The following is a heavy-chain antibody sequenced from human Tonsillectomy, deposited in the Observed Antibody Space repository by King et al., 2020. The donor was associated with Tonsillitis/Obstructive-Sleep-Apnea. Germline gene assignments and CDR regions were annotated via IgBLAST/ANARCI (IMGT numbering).Heavy chain of an antibody. CDR3: ARGELRQPLDDWLDY. Sequence: VQLQQWGAGLLKPSETLSLTCAVYGGSFSGYYWSWIRQPPGKGLEWIGEINHSGSTNYNPSLKSRVTISVDTSKNQFSLKLSSVTAADTAVYYCARGELRQPLDDWLDYWGQGTLVTVSS. D-gene: IGHD3-9*01. V-gene: IGHV4-34*01. J-gene: IGHJ4*02. CDR1: GGSFSGYY. CDR2: INHSGST.